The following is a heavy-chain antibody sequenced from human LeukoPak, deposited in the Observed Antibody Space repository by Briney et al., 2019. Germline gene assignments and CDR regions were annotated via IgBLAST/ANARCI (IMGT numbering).Heavy chain of an antibody. CDR1: GFTVSSNY. Sequence: PGGSLRLSCAASGFTVSSNYMSWVRQAPGKGLEWGSVIYSGGSTYYADSVKGRFTISRDNSKNTLYLQMNRLRAEDTAVYYCARVFYDSSGYYWPFFDYWGQGTLVTVSS. V-gene: IGHV3-53*01. D-gene: IGHD3-22*01. CDR3: ARVFYDSSGYYWPFFDY. J-gene: IGHJ4*02. CDR2: IYSGGST.